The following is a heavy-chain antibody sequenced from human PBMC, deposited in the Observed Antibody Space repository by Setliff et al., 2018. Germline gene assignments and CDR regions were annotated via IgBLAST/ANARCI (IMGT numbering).Heavy chain of an antibody. CDR1: GCPFVGYF. Sequence: GASVKVSCKTSGCPFVGYFIYWMRQAPGQGLEWVGWIDPKSGRTKYAVKFQGRVTMTRDTSSSTIYMEVNSLTSDDTAVYFCAKQGDLAFDYWGQGTQVTVSS. V-gene: IGHV1-2*02. CDR2: IDPKSGRT. CDR3: AKQGDLAFDY. J-gene: IGHJ4*02. D-gene: IGHD3-16*01.